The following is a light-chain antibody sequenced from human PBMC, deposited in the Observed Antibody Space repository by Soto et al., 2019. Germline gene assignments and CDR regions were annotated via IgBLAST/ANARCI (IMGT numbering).Light chain of an antibody. CDR2: GAS. CDR3: QQYGSSPYT. V-gene: IGKV3-20*01. CDR1: QSVGDNY. Sequence: EIALTQSPGTLSLSPGERATLSCRASQSVGDNYLAWYQQKPGQAPRLLIYGASSRATGIPDRFTGSGSGTDFTLTISDLEPEDFAVYYCQQYGSSPYTFGQGTKLEIK. J-gene: IGKJ2*01.